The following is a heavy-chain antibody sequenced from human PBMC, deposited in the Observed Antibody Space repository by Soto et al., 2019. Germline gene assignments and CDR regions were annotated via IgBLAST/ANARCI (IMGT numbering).Heavy chain of an antibody. CDR1: GFSLSTSGVG. D-gene: IGHD4-17*01. Sequence: QITLEESGPTLVKPTQTLTLTCTFSGFSLSTSGVGVGWIRQPPGKALEWLALIYWDDDKRYSPSLKSRLTITKDTSKNQVVLTMTNMDPVDTATYYCAQTTVTNRPPYYYYYMDVWGKGTTVTVSS. CDR3: AQTTVTNRPPYYYYYMDV. J-gene: IGHJ6*03. V-gene: IGHV2-5*02. CDR2: IYWDDDK.